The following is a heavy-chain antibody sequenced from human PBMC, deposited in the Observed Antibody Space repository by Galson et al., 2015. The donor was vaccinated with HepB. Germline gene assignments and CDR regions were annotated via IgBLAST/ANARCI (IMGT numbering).Heavy chain of an antibody. CDR3: VKSHDSSGYYYRPDVLSAQQDAFDI. V-gene: IGHV3-64D*06. J-gene: IGHJ3*02. D-gene: IGHD3-22*01. Sequence: SLRLSCAASGFTFSSYAMHWVRQAPGKGLEYVSAISSNGGSTYYADSVKGRFTISRDNSKNTLYLQMSSLRAEDTAVYYCVKSHDSSGYYYRPDVLSAQQDAFDIWGQGTMVTVSS. CDR2: ISSNGGST. CDR1: GFTFSSYA.